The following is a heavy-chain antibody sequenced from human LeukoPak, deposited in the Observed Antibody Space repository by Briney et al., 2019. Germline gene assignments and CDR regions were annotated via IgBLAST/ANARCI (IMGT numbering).Heavy chain of an antibody. V-gene: IGHV3-21*01. CDR2: ISSSSSYI. CDR1: GFTFSRHN. Sequence: GGSLRLSCAASGFTFSRHNMNWVRQAPGKGLEWVSSISSSSSYIYYADSVKGRFTISRDNARNSLYLQMNSLRAEDTAVYYCAELGITMIGGVWGKGTTVTISS. J-gene: IGHJ6*04. CDR3: AELGITMIGGV. D-gene: IGHD3-10*02.